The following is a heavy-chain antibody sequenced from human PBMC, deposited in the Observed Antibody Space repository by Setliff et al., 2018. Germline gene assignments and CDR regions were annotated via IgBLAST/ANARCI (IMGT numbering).Heavy chain of an antibody. CDR1: SFNLANYA. Sequence: PGGSLRLSCVASSFNLANYAVTWVRQAPGKGLEWVSLLDNDGSTYYSDSVKGRFTISRGTSKNTLYLQMSSLRTEDTAVYYCRLWFGELLRDYWGQGTLVTVSS. CDR3: RLWFGELLRDY. J-gene: IGHJ4*02. D-gene: IGHD3-10*01. CDR2: LDNDGST. V-gene: IGHV3-23*03.